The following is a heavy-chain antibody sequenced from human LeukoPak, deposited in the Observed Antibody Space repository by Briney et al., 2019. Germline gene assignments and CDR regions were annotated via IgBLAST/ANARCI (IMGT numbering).Heavy chain of an antibody. V-gene: IGHV1-2*02. J-gene: IGHJ4*02. Sequence: ASVKVSCKASGYTFTGYYMHWVRQAPGQGLEWMGWINPNSSGTNYAQKFQGRVTMTRDTSISTAYMELSRLRSDDTAVYYCARGYDSSGYYRHFDYWGQGTLVTVSS. CDR1: GYTFTGYY. CDR2: INPNSSGT. D-gene: IGHD3-22*01. CDR3: ARGYDSSGYYRHFDY.